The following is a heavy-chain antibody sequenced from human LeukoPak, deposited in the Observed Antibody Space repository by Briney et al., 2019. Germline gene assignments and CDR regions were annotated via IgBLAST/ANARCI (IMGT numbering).Heavy chain of an antibody. Sequence: SETLSLTCTVSGGSISSGSYYWSWIRQPAGKGLEWIGRIYTSGSTNYNPSLKSRVTISVDTSKNQFSLKLSSVTAADTAVYYCARGLVGANYYFDYWGQGTLVTVSS. CDR1: GGSISSGSYY. CDR2: IYTSGST. D-gene: IGHD1-26*01. CDR3: ARGLVGANYYFDY. J-gene: IGHJ4*02. V-gene: IGHV4-61*02.